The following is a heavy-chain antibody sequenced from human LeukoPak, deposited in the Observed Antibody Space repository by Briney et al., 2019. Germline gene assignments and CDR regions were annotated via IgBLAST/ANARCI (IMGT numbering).Heavy chain of an antibody. CDR3: ARDVGGNLDY. CDR1: GFTFSTYY. V-gene: IGHV3-7*05. CDR2: IKQDGSQK. D-gene: IGHD1-26*01. Sequence: VGSLRLSCAASGFTFSTYYMAWVRQAPGKGLEWVANIKQDGSQKNYVDSVRGRFIISRDNDKNLLYLQMNSLRAEDTAVYHCARDVGGNLDYWGQGILVTVSS. J-gene: IGHJ4*02.